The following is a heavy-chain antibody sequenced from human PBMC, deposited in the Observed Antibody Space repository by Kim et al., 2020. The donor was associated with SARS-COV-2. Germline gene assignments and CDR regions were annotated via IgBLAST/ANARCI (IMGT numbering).Heavy chain of an antibody. Sequence: SETLSLTCAVYGGSFSGYYWSWIRQPPGKGLEWIGEINHSGSTNYNPSLKSRVTISVDTSKNQFSLKLSSVTAADTAVYYCARGEVQYSSAADLFCWGPGAVVSVGS. CDR3: ARGEVQYSSAADLFC. J-gene: IGHJ4*02. D-gene: IGHD6-25*01. CDR1: GGSFSGYY. V-gene: IGHV4-34*01. CDR2: INHSGST.